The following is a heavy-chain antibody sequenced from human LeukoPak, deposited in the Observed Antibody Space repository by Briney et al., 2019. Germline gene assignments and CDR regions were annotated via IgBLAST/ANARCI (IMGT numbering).Heavy chain of an antibody. V-gene: IGHV3-23*01. J-gene: IGHJ4*02. CDR1: GFTFSSYA. Sequence: GGSLRLSCAASGFTFSSYAMSWVRQAPGKGLEWVSAISGSGGSTYYADSVKGRFTISRDNSKNTLYLQMNSLRAEDTAVYYCAKDLVSYCGGDCYSGGYWGQGTLVTVSS. CDR2: ISGSGGST. D-gene: IGHD2-21*01. CDR3: AKDLVSYCGGDCYSGGY.